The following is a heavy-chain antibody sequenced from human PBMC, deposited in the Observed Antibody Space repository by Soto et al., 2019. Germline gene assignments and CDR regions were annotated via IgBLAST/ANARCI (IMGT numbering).Heavy chain of an antibody. V-gene: IGHV6-1*01. D-gene: IGHD6-13*01. CDR3: ARYTTTWYLDC. CDR2: TYYRSKWYS. Sequence: SQTLSLTCVISGDSVSSSSAAWNWIRQSPSGGLEWLGRTYYRSKWYSDYGVSVRGRISITPDTSKNQFSLQLDSVTPEDTAVYYCARYTTTWYLDCWGQGTLVTVSS. CDR1: GDSVSSSSAA. J-gene: IGHJ4*02.